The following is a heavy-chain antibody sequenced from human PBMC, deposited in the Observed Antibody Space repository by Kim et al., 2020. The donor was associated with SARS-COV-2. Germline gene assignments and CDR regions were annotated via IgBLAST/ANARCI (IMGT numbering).Heavy chain of an antibody. Sequence: KNGDTNSAQKFQGRVTMTRDTSLRTAYMELSRLTFDDTAVYYCAREFASDYWGQGTLVTVSS. CDR2: KNGDT. V-gene: IGHV1-2*02. J-gene: IGHJ4*02. CDR3: AREFASDY.